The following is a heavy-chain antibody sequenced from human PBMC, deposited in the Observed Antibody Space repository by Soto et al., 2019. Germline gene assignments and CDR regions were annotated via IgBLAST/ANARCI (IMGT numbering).Heavy chain of an antibody. Sequence: SKTLSLTCSVSGAALNSGNYYWSWIRQVTGKGLEWIGHIYVTGAVDYNPSLRDRITISQDTSERQFSLNLRLVTAADTAVYYCARLRIATNNYKWFDPWGQGTLVTVS. V-gene: IGHV4-31*03. CDR3: ARLRIATNNYKWFDP. D-gene: IGHD2-21*01. J-gene: IGHJ5*02. CDR2: IYVTGAV. CDR1: GAALNSGNYY.